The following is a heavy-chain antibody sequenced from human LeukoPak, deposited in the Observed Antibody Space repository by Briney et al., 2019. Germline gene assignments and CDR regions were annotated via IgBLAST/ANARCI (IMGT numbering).Heavy chain of an antibody. CDR1: GFTFSSYS. J-gene: IGHJ4*02. CDR3: ARDRSSITIFGVAPSYFDY. CDR2: ISSSSSYI. Sequence: GGSLRLSCAASGFTFSSYSMNWVRQAPGKGLEWVSSISSSSSYIYYADSVKGRFTISRDNAKNSLYLQMNSLRAEDTAVYYCARDRSSITIFGVAPSYFDYWGQGTLVTVSS. V-gene: IGHV3-21*01. D-gene: IGHD3-3*01.